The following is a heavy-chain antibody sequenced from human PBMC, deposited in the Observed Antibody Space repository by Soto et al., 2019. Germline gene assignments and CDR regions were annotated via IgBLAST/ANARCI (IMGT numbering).Heavy chain of an antibody. CDR3: ARMGWAVAGSYYFDY. CDR1: GFTFSSYA. D-gene: IGHD6-19*01. CDR2: ISSDGNNK. Sequence: QVQLVESGGGVVQPGRSLRLSCAASGFTFSSYAMHWVRQAPGKGLEWVAVISSDGNNKYYAGSVKGRFTISRDNSKNTLDLQMNSLRAEDTAVYYCARMGWAVAGSYYFDYWGQGTLVTVSS. J-gene: IGHJ4*02. V-gene: IGHV3-30-3*01.